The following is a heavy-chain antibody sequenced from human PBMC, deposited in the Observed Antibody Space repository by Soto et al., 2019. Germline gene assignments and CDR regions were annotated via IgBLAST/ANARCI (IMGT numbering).Heavy chain of an antibody. CDR3: ARGGRFYSIYPPKSYYMDV. D-gene: IGHD4-4*01. CDR1: GGTFSSYT. CDR2: IIPILGIA. J-gene: IGHJ6*03. Sequence: QVQLVQSGAEVKKPGSSVKVSCKASGGTFSSYTISWVRQAPGQGLEWMGKIIPILGIANSAQKFQGRVTITADKCTSPAYMELSSLKAEDTAVYYCARGGRFYSIYPPKSYYMDVWGKGTTVTVSS. V-gene: IGHV1-69*02.